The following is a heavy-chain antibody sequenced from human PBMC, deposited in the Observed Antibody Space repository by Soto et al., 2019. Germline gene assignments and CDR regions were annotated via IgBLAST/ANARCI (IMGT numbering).Heavy chain of an antibody. CDR2: ISYDGSNK. V-gene: IGHV3-30*18. CDR1: GFTFSSYG. CDR3: AKDGIQLWSYYYGMDV. Sequence: QVQLVESGGGVVQPGRSLRLSCAASGFTFSSYGMHWVRQAPGKGLEWVAVISYDGSNKYYADSVKGRFTISRDNSKNTLYLQINSLRAEDTAVYYCAKDGIQLWSYYYGMDVWGQGTTVTVSS. D-gene: IGHD5-18*01. J-gene: IGHJ6*02.